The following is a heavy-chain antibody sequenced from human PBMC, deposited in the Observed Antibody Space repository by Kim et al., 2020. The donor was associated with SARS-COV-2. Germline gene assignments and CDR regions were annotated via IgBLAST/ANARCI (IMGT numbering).Heavy chain of an antibody. CDR3: ARGVSGGSGRYYDNWFDP. D-gene: IGHD3-10*01. V-gene: IGHV4-59*01. J-gene: IGHJ5*02. Sequence: ETLSFTCTVSGGSINNYYWSWIRQPPGKGLEWIGYIYYSGSTNYNPSLKSRVTISVDTSKNQFSLTLSSVTAAATAVYYCARGVSGGSGRYYDNWFDP. CDR1: GGSINNYY. CDR2: IYYSGST.